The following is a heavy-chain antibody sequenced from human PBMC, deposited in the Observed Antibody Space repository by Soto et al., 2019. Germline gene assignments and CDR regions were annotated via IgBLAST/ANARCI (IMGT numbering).Heavy chain of an antibody. CDR3: ARGPRNYDILTGYYNY. J-gene: IGHJ4*02. V-gene: IGHV4-34*01. Sequence: PSETLSLTCAVYGASFSGYYWSWIRQPPGKGLEWIGEINHSGSTNYNPSLKSRVTISVDTSKNQFSLKLSSVTAADTAVYYCARGPRNYDILTGYYNYWGQGTLVTVSS. CDR2: INHSGST. CDR1: GASFSGYY. D-gene: IGHD3-9*01.